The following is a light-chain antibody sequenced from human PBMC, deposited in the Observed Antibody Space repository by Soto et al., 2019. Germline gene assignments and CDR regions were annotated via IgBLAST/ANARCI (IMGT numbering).Light chain of an antibody. Sequence: QSVLTQPPSGSGAPGQGVTLSCTGSSSNIGAGYEVHWYQQLPGRAPKLLIDGNNNRPSGVPDRFSGSKSGTSASLAIPGLQAEDEADYYCQSYDRSLSGYVVFGGGTKLTVL. CDR1: SSNIGAGYE. CDR3: QSYDRSLSGYVV. J-gene: IGLJ2*01. CDR2: GNN. V-gene: IGLV1-40*01.